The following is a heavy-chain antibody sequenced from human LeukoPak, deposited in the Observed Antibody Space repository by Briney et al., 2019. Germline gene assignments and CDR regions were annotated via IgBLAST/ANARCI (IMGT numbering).Heavy chain of an antibody. D-gene: IGHD2-2*01. CDR3: AKDRRDVVVIRAAIT. J-gene: IGHJ4*02. CDR2: ISVISVST. V-gene: IGHV3-23*01. CDR1: GFTFSSYA. Sequence: PGGLLRLSCAASGFTFSSYAMSWVRQAPGKGLEWVSAISVISVSTYSADSVKGPFTISRDNSKNTLFRQMNSLRAEDTAVYYCAKDRRDVVVIRAAITWGQGTLVAV.